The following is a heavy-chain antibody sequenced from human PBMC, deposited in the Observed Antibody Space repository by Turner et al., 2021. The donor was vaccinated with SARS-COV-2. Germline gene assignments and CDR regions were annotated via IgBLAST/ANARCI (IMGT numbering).Heavy chain of an antibody. D-gene: IGHD6-6*01. V-gene: IGHV4-59*10. Sequence: QVQLQQWGAGLLKPSETLSLTCAVYGGSFSGYYWSWIRQPAGKGLEWIGRIYTSGSTNYNPSLKSRVTMSVDTSKNQFSLKLSSVTAADTAVYYCARDRVQLGPVGMDVWGQGTTVTVSS. CDR1: GGSFSGYY. J-gene: IGHJ6*02. CDR2: IYTSGST. CDR3: ARDRVQLGPVGMDV.